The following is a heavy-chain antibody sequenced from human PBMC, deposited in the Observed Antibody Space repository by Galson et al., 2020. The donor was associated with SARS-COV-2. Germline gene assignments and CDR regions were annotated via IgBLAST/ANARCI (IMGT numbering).Heavy chain of an antibody. V-gene: IGHV3-11*01. J-gene: IGHJ6*02. D-gene: IGHD2-2*01. CDR2: ISSSGSTI. Sequence: GGSLRLSCAASGFTFSDYYMSWIRQAPGKGLEWVSYISSSGSTIYYADSVKGRFTISRDHAKNSLYLQMNSLRAEDTSVYYCARSNLSSSEYGDYYYYYGMDVWGQGTTVTVSS. CDR3: ARSNLSSSEYGDYYYYYGMDV. CDR1: GFTFSDYY.